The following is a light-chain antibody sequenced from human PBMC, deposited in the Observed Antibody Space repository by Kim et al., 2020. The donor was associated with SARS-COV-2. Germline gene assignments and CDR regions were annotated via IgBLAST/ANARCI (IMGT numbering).Light chain of an antibody. V-gene: IGKV4-1*01. J-gene: IGKJ2*01. CDR1: QNILYSSNNKNF. CDR3: QQYYSTPNT. Sequence: RATINCKSSQNILYSSNNKNFLAWYQQKPGQPPKLLIYWASTLESGVPDRFSGSESGTDFTLTISSLQAEDVAVYYCQQYYSTPNTFGQGTKLEI. CDR2: WAS.